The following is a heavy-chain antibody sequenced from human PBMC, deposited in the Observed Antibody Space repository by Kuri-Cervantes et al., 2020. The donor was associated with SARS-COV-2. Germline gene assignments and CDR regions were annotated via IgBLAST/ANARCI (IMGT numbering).Heavy chain of an antibody. J-gene: IGHJ4*02. D-gene: IGHD6-19*01. CDR2: ISGSGGSA. Sequence: GESLKISCAASGFTDSGKCMNWVRQAPGKGLEWVSTISGSGGSAYYADSVKGRFTISRDNSKNTLYLQMNSLRAEDTAVYYCAKASPTSYSSGWYAHYWGQGTLVTVSS. CDR1: GFTDSGKC. CDR3: AKASPTSYSSGWYAHY. V-gene: IGHV3-23*01.